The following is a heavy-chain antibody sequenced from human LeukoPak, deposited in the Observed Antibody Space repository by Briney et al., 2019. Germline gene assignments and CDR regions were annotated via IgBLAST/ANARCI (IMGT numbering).Heavy chain of an antibody. CDR1: GYTFTGYY. J-gene: IGHJ4*02. D-gene: IGHD6-6*01. CDR2: INPNSGGT. V-gene: IGHV1-2*02. Sequence: ASVKVSCKASGYTFTGYYMHWVRQAPGQGLEWMGWINPNSGGTNYAQKFQGRVTMTRDTSISTAYMELSRLRSDDTAVYYCAGTYSSSPYYFDYWGQGTLVTVSS. CDR3: AGTYSSSPYYFDY.